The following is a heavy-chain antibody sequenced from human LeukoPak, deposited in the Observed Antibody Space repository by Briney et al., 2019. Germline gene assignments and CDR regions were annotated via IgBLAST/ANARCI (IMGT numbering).Heavy chain of an antibody. CDR3: ARVVVVAASPYYYGMDV. Sequence: SQTLSLTCAVSGGSISSGGYSWSWIRQPPGKGLEWIGYIYRSGSTYYNPSLKSRVTISVDRSKDQFSLKLSSVTAADTAVYYCARVVVVAASPYYYGMDVWGQGTTVTVSS. D-gene: IGHD2-15*01. CDR1: GGSISSGGYS. CDR2: IYRSGST. V-gene: IGHV4-30-2*01. J-gene: IGHJ6*02.